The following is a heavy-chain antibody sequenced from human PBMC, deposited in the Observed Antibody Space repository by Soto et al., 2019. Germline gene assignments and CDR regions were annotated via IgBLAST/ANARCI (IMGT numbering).Heavy chain of an antibody. D-gene: IGHD3-16*01. CDR2: IWHDGGNK. V-gene: IGHV3-33*01. J-gene: IGHJ4*02. Sequence: GGSLRLSCAASGFTFSSYGMHWVRQAPGKGLEWVAFIWHDGGNKFYAESVKGRFTISRDNSKNTLYLQMTSLSAEDTAMYYCARDGDVNTGFGKDYWGQGTLVT. CDR3: ARDGDVNTGFGKDY. CDR1: GFTFSSYG.